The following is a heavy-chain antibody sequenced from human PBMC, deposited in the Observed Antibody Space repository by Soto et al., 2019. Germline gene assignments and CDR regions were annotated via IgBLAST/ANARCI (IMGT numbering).Heavy chain of an antibody. J-gene: IGHJ6*02. CDR1: GFTFRNNV. D-gene: IGHD5-18*01. CDR2: ITGSGRDT. CDR3: ARVGVDTTVVDGGYYYYGLDV. Sequence: GSMGLSCAASGFTFRNNVLSWVRQAPGKGLDWVSGITGSGRDTYYADSVKGRFTISRDNSKNMVFLQMNSLRAEDTALYFCARVGVDTTVVDGGYYYYGLDVWGQGTTVTVSS. V-gene: IGHV3-23*01.